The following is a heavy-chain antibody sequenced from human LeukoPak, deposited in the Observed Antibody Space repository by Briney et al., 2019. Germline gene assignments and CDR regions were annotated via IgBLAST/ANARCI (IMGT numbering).Heavy chain of an antibody. CDR2: ISSSGGTI. J-gene: IGHJ4*02. V-gene: IGHV3-48*03. CDR1: GFTFSNYE. D-gene: IGHD5-12*01. Sequence: GGSLRLSCVASGFTFSNYEMNWVRQAPGKGLEWVSYISSSGGTIYYADSVKGRFTISRDNAKNSLYLQMNSLRAEDTAVYYCARSGYYFDCWGQGTLVTVSS. CDR3: ARSGYYFDC.